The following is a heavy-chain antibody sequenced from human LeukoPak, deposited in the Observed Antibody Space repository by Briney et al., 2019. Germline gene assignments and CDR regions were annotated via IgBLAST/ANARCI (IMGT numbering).Heavy chain of an antibody. D-gene: IGHD4-11*01. V-gene: IGHV3-53*01. Sequence: GGSLRLSCAASGFTVSSNYMSWVRQAPGKGLKWVSVIYSGGSTYYADSVKGRFTISRDNSKNTLYLQMNSLSAEDTAVYYCASRATVTTDRFWFDPWGQGTLVTVSS. J-gene: IGHJ5*02. CDR3: ASRATVTTDRFWFDP. CDR2: IYSGGST. CDR1: GFTVSSNY.